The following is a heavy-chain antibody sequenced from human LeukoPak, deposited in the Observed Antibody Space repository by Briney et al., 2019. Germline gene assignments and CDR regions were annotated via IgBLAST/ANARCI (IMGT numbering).Heavy chain of an antibody. Sequence: SETLSLTCAVYGGSFSGYYWSWIRQPPGKGLEWIGEINHSGSTNYNPSLKSRVTISVDTSKNQFSLKLSSVTAADTAVYYCARALGDYGGNSVDYWGQGTLVTVSS. J-gene: IGHJ4*02. CDR2: INHSGST. D-gene: IGHD4-23*01. CDR3: ARALGDYGGNSVDY. CDR1: GGSFSGYY. V-gene: IGHV4-34*01.